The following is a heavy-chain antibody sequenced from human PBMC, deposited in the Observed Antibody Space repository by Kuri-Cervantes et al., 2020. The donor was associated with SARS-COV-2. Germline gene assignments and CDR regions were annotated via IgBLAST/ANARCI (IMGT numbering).Heavy chain of an antibody. J-gene: IGHJ4*02. CDR1: GFTFSSYG. CDR3: AKTLPQPSAYFDY. V-gene: IGHV3-30*18. CDR2: ISYDGSNK. Sequence: GESLKISCAASGFTFSSYGMRWVRQAPGKGLEWVAVISYDGSNKYYADSVKGRFTISRDSSKNTLYLQMNSLRAEDTAVYYCAKTLPQPSAYFDYWGQGTLVTVSS. D-gene: IGHD2-15*01.